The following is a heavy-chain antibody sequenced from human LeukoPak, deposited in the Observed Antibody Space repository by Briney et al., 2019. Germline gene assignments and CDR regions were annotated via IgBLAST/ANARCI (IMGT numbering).Heavy chain of an antibody. J-gene: IGHJ4*02. D-gene: IGHD5-12*01. CDR3: VKDEDLYSPTWYLFED. V-gene: IGHV3-23*01. CDR2: ITSSGASA. Sequence: GGSLRLSCVASGFTFRSYAMTWVRQAPGKGLEWVSGITSSGASAYYAASVKGRFTVSRDNSENTLYLQINNLSAEDSGTYYCVKDEDLYSPTWYLFEDWGQGTLVTVSS. CDR1: GFTFRSYA.